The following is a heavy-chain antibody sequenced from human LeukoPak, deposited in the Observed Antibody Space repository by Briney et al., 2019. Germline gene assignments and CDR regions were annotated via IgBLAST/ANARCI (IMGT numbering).Heavy chain of an antibody. V-gene: IGHV3-23*01. J-gene: IGHJ4*02. D-gene: IGHD3-22*01. CDR2: ISGSGGST. CDR3: AKAISYYDTSGYSS. CDR1: GFTFSSYW. Sequence: GGSLRLSCVASGFTFSSYWMHWVRQDLRKGLEWVSAISGSGGSTYYADSVKGRFTISRDNSKNTLYLQMNSLRADDTAVYYCAKAISYYDTSGYSSWGRGTLVTVSS.